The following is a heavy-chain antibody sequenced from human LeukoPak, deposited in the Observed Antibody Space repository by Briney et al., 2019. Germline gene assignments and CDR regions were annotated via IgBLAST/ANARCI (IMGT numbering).Heavy chain of an antibody. CDR3: ARERRVCNYDILTGYCGVDAFDI. CDR2: ISAYNGNT. CDR1: GYTFTSYG. J-gene: IGHJ3*02. V-gene: IGHV1-18*01. D-gene: IGHD3-9*01. Sequence: ASVKVSRKATGYTFTSYGISWVRQPPGQGLEWMGWISAYNGNTNYAQKLQGRVTMTTDTSTSTAYMELRSLRSDDTAVYYCARERRVCNYDILTGYCGVDAFDIWGQGTMVTVSS.